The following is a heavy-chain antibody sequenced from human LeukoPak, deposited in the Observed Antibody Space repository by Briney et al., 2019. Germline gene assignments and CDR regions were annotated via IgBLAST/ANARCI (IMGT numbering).Heavy chain of an antibody. V-gene: IGHV4-39*01. CDR2: FYYSGST. D-gene: IGHD1-26*01. CDR3: ARLVGGSYYFDY. CDR1: GGSISTNSYF. Sequence: SETLSLTCTASGGSISTNSYFWGWIRQTPGKGLEWIGSFYYSGSTYSSPSLKSRVTISADTSRNQFSLKLTSVTAADTSVYYCARLVGGSYYFDYWGRGTLVTVSS. J-gene: IGHJ4*02.